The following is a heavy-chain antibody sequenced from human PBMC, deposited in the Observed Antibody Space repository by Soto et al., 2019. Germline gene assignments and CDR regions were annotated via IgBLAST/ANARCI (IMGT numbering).Heavy chain of an antibody. CDR1: GFGFTTYV. Sequence: QVQLVESGGGVVQPGRSLRLSCAASGFGFTTYVMHWVRPAPGKRLEWVAVVSHDGSYKYYGDAVKGRFTISRDTSKNAVYLEMNSLRPEDTAVYYCAKGLLAIVGTTLPRDAFNIWGQGTMVTVSS. V-gene: IGHV3-30*18. CDR3: AKGLLAIVGTTLPRDAFNI. D-gene: IGHD1-26*01. J-gene: IGHJ3*02. CDR2: VSHDGSYK.